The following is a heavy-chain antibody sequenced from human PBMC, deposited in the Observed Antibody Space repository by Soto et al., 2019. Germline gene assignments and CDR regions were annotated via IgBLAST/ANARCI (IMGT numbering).Heavy chain of an antibody. CDR3: ARVGPRYCSSTSCYKYGMDV. Sequence: SQTLSLTCAIPGDSVSSNSAAWNWIRQSPSRGLEWLGRTYYRSKWYNDYAVSVKSRITINPDTSKNQFSLQLNSVTPEDTAVYYCARVGPRYCSSTSCYKYGMDVWGQGTTVTVSS. J-gene: IGHJ6*02. D-gene: IGHD2-2*02. CDR2: TYYRSKWYN. V-gene: IGHV6-1*01. CDR1: GDSVSSNSAA.